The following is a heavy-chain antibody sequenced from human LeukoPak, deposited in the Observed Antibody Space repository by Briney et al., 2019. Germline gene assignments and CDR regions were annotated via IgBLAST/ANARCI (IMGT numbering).Heavy chain of an antibody. CDR2: ISGSGGST. V-gene: IGHV3-23*01. Sequence: GGSLRLSCAASGFTVSSNYMSWVRQAPGKGLEWVSAISGSGGSTYYADSVKGRFTISRDNSKNTLYLQMNSLRAEDTAVYYCAKDRFIPTVDYWGQGTLVTVSS. J-gene: IGHJ4*02. CDR1: GFTVSSNY. D-gene: IGHD2-21*01. CDR3: AKDRFIPTVDY.